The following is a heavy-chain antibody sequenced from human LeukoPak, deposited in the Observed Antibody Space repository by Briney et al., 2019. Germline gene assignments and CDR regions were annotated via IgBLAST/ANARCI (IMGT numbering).Heavy chain of an antibody. CDR1: GGSISSSSYY. Sequence: KPSETLSLTCTVSGGSISSSSYYWGWIRQPPGKGLEWIGSIYYSGSTNYNPSLKSRVTISVDTSKNQFSLKLSSVTAADTAVYYCARRSDGLLSLSRAIREYSYDYWGQGTLVTVSS. D-gene: IGHD5-18*01. CDR2: IYYSGST. J-gene: IGHJ4*02. CDR3: ARRSDGLLSLSRAIREYSYDY. V-gene: IGHV4-39*07.